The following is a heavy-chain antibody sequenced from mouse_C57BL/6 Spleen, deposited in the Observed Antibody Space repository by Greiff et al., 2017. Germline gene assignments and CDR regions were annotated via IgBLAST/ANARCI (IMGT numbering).Heavy chain of an antibody. CDR1: GYAFSSSW. Sequence: VQLQQSGPELVKPGASVKISCKASGYAFSSSWMNWVKQRPGKGLEWIGRIYPGDGDTNYNGKFKGKATLTAGKSSSTAYMQLSSLTSEDSAVYFCAANSYFDYWGQGTTLTVSS. J-gene: IGHJ2*01. CDR3: AANSYFDY. V-gene: IGHV1-82*01. D-gene: IGHD4-1*01. CDR2: IYPGDGDT.